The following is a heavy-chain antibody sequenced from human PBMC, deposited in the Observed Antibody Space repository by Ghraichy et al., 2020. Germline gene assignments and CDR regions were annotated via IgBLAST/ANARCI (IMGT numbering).Heavy chain of an antibody. Sequence: GGSLRLSCAASGFPFSNYWMSWVRQAPGKGLEWVASINQGGNDKYYVDSVRGRFTISRDNAKNSQFLEMNSLRAEDTAVYYCVRYCSDTRCQSQLNPWYSWGQGTLVTVSS. CDR3: VRYCSDTRCQSQLNPWYS. D-gene: IGHD2-15*01. J-gene: IGHJ4*02. CDR2: INQGGNDK. V-gene: IGHV3-7*03. CDR1: GFPFSNYW.